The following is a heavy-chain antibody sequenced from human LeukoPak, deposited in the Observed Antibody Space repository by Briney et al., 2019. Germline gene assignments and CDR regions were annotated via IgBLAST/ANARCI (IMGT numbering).Heavy chain of an antibody. CDR3: ASRFYYDILTGSPEHAFDI. D-gene: IGHD3-9*01. CDR2: ISAYNGNT. Sequence: ASVKVSCKASGYTFTSYGISWVGQAPGQGLEWMGWISAYNGNTNYAQKLQGRVTMTTDTSTSTAYMELRSLRSDDTAVYYRASRFYYDILTGSPEHAFDIWGQGTMVTVSS. CDR1: GYTFTSYG. V-gene: IGHV1-18*01. J-gene: IGHJ3*02.